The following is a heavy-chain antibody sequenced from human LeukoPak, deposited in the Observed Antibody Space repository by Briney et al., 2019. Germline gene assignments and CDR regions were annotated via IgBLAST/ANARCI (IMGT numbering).Heavy chain of an antibody. D-gene: IGHD3-22*01. J-gene: IGHJ4*02. V-gene: IGHV3-30*18. Sequence: GGSLRLSCAASGFTFSSYGMHWVRQAPGKGLEWVAVISYDGSNKYYADSVKGRFTISRDNSKNTLYLQMNSLRAEGTAVYYCAKDRRGLTHYYDSSGYPEGYWGQGTLVTVSS. CDR2: ISYDGSNK. CDR3: AKDRRGLTHYYDSSGYPEGY. CDR1: GFTFSSYG.